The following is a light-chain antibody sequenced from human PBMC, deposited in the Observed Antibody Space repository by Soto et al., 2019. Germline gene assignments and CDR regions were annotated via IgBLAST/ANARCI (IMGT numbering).Light chain of an antibody. CDR2: DAS. CDR3: QQSYSTPYT. Sequence: EIVLTQSPATLSLSPGERATLSCRASQSLSSHLAWYQQKPGQAPRLLIYDASSLQSGVPSRFSGSGSGTDFTLTISSLQPEDFATYYCQQSYSTPYTFGQGTKLEIK. J-gene: IGKJ2*01. CDR1: QSLSSH. V-gene: IGKV3-11*01.